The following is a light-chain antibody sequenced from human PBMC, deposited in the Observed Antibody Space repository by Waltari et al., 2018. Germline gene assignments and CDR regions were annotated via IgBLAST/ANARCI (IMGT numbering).Light chain of an antibody. CDR3: CSYAGSYPHWV. V-gene: IGLV2-11*01. CDR1: RSDLGGYNY. Sequence: QSALTPPRSVSGSPGQSVTISCPGTRSDLGGYNYVSWYQQYPGKAPQLLIYSVTRLPSGVPDRFSGSKSGNTASLTISGLQAEDEADYYCCSYAGSYPHWVFGGGTKLTVL. CDR2: SVT. J-gene: IGLJ3*02.